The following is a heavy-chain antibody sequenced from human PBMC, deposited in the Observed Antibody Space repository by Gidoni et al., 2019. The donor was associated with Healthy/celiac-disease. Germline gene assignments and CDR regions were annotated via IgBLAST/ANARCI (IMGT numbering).Heavy chain of an antibody. CDR2: IKSKTDGGTT. D-gene: IGHD4-17*01. CDR1: GFTFSNAW. V-gene: IGHV3-15*01. Sequence: EVQLVESGGGLVKPGGSLRLACAASGFTFSNAWMSWVRQAPGKGLEWVGRIKSKTDGGTTDYAAPVKGRFTISRDDSKNTLYLQMNSLKTEDTAVYYCTTDPTVTLPTDAFDIWGQGTMVTVSS. CDR3: TTDPTVTLPTDAFDI. J-gene: IGHJ3*02.